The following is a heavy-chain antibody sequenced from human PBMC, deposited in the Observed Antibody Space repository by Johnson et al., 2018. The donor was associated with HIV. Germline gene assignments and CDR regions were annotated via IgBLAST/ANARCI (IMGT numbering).Heavy chain of an antibody. V-gene: IGHV3-30-3*01. Sequence: QVQLVESGGGVVQPGTSLRLSCAASGFTFSSYAMHWVRQAPGKGLEWVAVISYDGSNKYYADSVKGRFTISRDNSKNTLYLQMNSLRAEDTAVYYCARDEPYNLNAFDIWGQGTMVTVSS. CDR1: GFTFSSYA. D-gene: IGHD5-24*01. CDR2: ISYDGSNK. CDR3: ARDEPYNLNAFDI. J-gene: IGHJ3*02.